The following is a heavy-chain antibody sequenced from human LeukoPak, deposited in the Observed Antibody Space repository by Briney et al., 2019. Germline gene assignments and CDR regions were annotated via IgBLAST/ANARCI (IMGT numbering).Heavy chain of an antibody. V-gene: IGHV3-21*01. J-gene: IGHJ4*02. CDR2: ISGSSSYI. D-gene: IGHD1-26*01. Sequence: GGSLRLSCAASGFTFSSYSMNWVRQAPGKGLEWVSSISGSSSYINYADSVKGRFTISRDNAQNSLFLQLNSLRAEDTAVYYCARDRSGSYYEFDYWGQGTLVTVSS. CDR3: ARDRSGSYYEFDY. CDR1: GFTFSSYS.